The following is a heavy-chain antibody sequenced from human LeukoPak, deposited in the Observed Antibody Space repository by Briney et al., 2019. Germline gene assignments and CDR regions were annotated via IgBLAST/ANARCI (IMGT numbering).Heavy chain of an antibody. CDR3: ARGPFVCSGGSCYPH. D-gene: IGHD2-15*01. Sequence: GGSLRLSCAASGFTFSSYSMNWVRQAPGKGLEWVSSISSSSSYIYYADSVKGRFTISRDNAKNSLYLQMNSLRAEDTAVYYCARGPFVCSGGSCYPHWGQGTLVTVSS. J-gene: IGHJ4*02. CDR1: GFTFSSYS. V-gene: IGHV3-21*01. CDR2: ISSSSSYI.